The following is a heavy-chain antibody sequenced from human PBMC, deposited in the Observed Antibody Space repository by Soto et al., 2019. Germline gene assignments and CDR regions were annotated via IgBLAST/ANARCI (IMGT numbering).Heavy chain of an antibody. D-gene: IGHD2-2*01. CDR3: ARAPGSTSQTIQSDY. CDR2: INHSGST. J-gene: IGHJ4*01. Sequence: PSETLSLTCAVYGASFSAYYWGWIRRPPGKGLEWIGEINHSGSTNYQPSLKSRVTISVNTSKNQFSLKLSSVTAADTAVYYCARAPGSTSQTIQSDYWGYGTLVTVSS. V-gene: IGHV4-34*01. CDR1: GASFSAYY.